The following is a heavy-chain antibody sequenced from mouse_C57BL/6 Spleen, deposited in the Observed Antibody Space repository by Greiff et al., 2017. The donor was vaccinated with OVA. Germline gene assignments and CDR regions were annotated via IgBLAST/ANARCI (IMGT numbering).Heavy chain of an antibody. CDR1: GYAFSSYW. Sequence: VQLQQSGAELVKPGASVKISCKASGYAFSSYWMNWVKQRPGKGLEWIGQIYPGDGDTNYNGKFKGEATLTADKSSSTAYMQLSSLTSEDSAVYFCARGAGTRVADWYFDVWGTGTTVTVSS. V-gene: IGHV1-80*01. CDR3: ARGAGTRVADWYFDV. D-gene: IGHD1-1*02. CDR2: IYPGDGDT. J-gene: IGHJ1*03.